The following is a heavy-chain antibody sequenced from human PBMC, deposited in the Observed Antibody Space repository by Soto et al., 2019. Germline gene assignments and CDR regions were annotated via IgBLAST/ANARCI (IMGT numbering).Heavy chain of an antibody. D-gene: IGHD2-8*02. J-gene: IGHJ4*02. Sequence: QVQIQQWGAGLLNPSETLSLTCAVYGGSFSGYYWTWIRQPPGTGWEWIGAINHRGSTNYNPSLKRRVTISVDTSKNQFSLKLTSVTAADAAVYYCARDKITGLFDYWGQGTLVTVSS. CDR3: ARDKITGLFDY. CDR1: GGSFSGYY. CDR2: INHRGST. V-gene: IGHV4-34*01.